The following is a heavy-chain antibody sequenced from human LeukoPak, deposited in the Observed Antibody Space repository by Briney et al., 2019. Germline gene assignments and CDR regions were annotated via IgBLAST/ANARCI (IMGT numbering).Heavy chain of an antibody. CDR3: ARNQQLGGHSYYYYGMDV. CDR2: ISGGGVTT. Sequence: GGSLRLSCVGSGFTSIAYALTWARRAPGKGLEWASGISGGGVTTYYADSVKGRFTISRDNSKNTLYLQMNSLRADDTAIYYCARNQQLGGHSYYYYGMDVWGQGTTVTVSS. J-gene: IGHJ6*02. D-gene: IGHD3-16*01. CDR1: GFTSIAYA. V-gene: IGHV3-23*01.